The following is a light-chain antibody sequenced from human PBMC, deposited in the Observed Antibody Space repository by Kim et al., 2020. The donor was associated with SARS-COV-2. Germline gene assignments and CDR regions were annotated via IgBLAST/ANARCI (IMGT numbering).Light chain of an antibody. V-gene: IGKV2-28*01. CDR1: QSLQYSNGDNF. CDR3: MQVLRAPLS. J-gene: IGKJ2*01. CDR2: FGS. Sequence: IVITQSPLSLTVTPGEPASISCRSAQSLQYSNGDNFLDWYVLKPGQSPQPLIFFGSNRASGVPDRFSGSASGTDFILKISRVEPEDVGVYYCMQVLRAPLSFGQGTKLEI.